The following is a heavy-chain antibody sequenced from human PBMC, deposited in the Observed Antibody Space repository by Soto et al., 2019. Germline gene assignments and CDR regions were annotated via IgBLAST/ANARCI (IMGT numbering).Heavy chain of an antibody. CDR1: GFTFSNAW. J-gene: IGHJ4*02. CDR2: IKSKTDGGTT. V-gene: IGHV3-15*07. D-gene: IGHD3-16*02. Sequence: EVQLVESGGGLVKPGGSLRLSCAASGFTFSNAWMNWVRQAPGKGLEWVGRIKSKTDGGTTDYAAPVKGRFTISRDDSKNTLYLQINRLKTEDTAVYYCTTGSGKGYDYVWGSYRYTGFDYWGQGTLVTVSS. CDR3: TTGSGKGYDYVWGSYRYTGFDY.